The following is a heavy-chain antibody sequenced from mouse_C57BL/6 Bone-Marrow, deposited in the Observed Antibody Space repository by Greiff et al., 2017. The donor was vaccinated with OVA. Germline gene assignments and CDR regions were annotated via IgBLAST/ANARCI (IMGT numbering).Heavy chain of an antibody. V-gene: IGHV1-81*01. CDR3: ARENNYYGSDYAMDY. Sequence: QVQLKESGAELARPGASVKLSCKASGYTFTSYGISWVKQRTGQGLEWIGEIYPRSGNTYYNEKFKGKATLTADKSSSTAYMELRSLTSEDSAVYFCARENNYYGSDYAMDYWGQGTSVTVSS. D-gene: IGHD1-1*01. CDR1: GYTFTSYG. J-gene: IGHJ4*01. CDR2: IYPRSGNT.